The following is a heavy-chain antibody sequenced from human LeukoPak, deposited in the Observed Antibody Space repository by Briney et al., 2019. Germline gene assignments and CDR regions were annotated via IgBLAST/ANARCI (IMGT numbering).Heavy chain of an antibody. V-gene: IGHV3-48*01. CDR2: ISSGPSTI. J-gene: IGHJ4*02. CDR1: GFTFSNYS. CDR3: ARIGVYSYGYVDY. D-gene: IGHD5-18*01. Sequence: GGSLRLSCAASGFTFSNYSMNWVRQAPGKGLEWVSDISSGPSTINYADTVKGRFTISRDNAKSSLYLQMSSLRGEDTAVYYCARIGVYSYGYVDYWGQGTLVTVSS.